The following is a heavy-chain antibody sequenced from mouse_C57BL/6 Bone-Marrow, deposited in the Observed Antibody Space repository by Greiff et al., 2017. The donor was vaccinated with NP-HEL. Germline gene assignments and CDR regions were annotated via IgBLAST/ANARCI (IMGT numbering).Heavy chain of an antibody. CDR1: GYTFTSYW. CDR2: IYPGSGST. J-gene: IGHJ2*01. CDR3: ARVTTVNFDY. V-gene: IGHV1-55*01. D-gene: IGHD1-1*01. Sequence: QVQLQQPGAELVKPGASVKMSCKASGYTFTSYWITWVKQRPGQGLEWIGDIYPGSGSTNYSEKFKSKATLTVDTSSSTAYMQLSSLTSEDAAVYYCARVTTVNFDYWGQGTTLTVSS.